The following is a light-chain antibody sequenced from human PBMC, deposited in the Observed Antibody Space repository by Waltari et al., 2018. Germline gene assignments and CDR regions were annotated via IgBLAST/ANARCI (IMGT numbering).Light chain of an antibody. J-gene: IGKJ4*02. CDR2: RAS. V-gene: IGKV1-NL1*01. CDR3: QQYAATPLT. Sequence: DITMTQSPSSLSASVGARVTITCRAMQAISNSLAWYQQKPGKAPKVLLYRASTLESGVPSRFSGSGTGTDYTLTISSLQPEDFATYYCQQYAATPLTFGGGTKVEIK. CDR1: QAISNS.